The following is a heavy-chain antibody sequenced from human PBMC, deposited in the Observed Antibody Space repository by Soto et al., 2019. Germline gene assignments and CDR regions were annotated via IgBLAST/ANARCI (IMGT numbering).Heavy chain of an antibody. CDR2: ISSGGTTT. Sequence: QVQLVESGGGLVEPGGSLRLSCAASGFRFSDHYMTWIRQAPGKGLEWVSKISSGGTTTYYADSVKGRFTVSRDNAKNSVYLEMNSLRNEDTAVYYCAGDTYFYGSTFWGQGTLVTVSS. D-gene: IGHD3-10*01. CDR1: GFRFSDHY. J-gene: IGHJ4*02. V-gene: IGHV3-11*01. CDR3: AGDTYFYGSTF.